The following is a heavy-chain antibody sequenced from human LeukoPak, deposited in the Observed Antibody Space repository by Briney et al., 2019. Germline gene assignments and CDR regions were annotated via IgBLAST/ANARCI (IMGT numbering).Heavy chain of an antibody. CDR1: GYTFTSYG. J-gene: IGHJ4*02. CDR2: ISSYNGNT. Sequence: ASVKVSCKASGYTFTSYGISWVRQPPGQGLEGMGWISSYNGNTNYAQKLQGRVTMTTDTSTSTAYMELRSLRSDDTAVYYCAREGDSSGYLYYFDYWGQGTLVTVSS. CDR3: AREGDSSGYLYYFDY. D-gene: IGHD3-22*01. V-gene: IGHV1-18*01.